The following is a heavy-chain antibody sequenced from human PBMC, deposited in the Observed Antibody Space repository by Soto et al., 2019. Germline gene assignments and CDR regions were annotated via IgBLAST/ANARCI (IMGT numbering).Heavy chain of an antibody. Sequence: QVQLQESGPGLVKPSQTLSLTCTVSGGSISSGDYYWSWIRQPPGKGLEWIGYIYYSGSTYYNPSLKGRVTISVDTSKNQFPLKLSSVTAADTAVYYCDRELVATIMGGDYYYGMDVWGQGTTVTVSS. V-gene: IGHV4-30-4*01. D-gene: IGHD5-12*01. CDR3: DRELVATIMGGDYYYGMDV. CDR2: IYYSGST. CDR1: GGSISSGDYY. J-gene: IGHJ6*02.